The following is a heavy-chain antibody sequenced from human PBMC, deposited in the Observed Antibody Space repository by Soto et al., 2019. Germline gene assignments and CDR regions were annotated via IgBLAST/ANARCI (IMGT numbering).Heavy chain of an antibody. Sequence: QVQLVQSGDEVKQPGASVKVSCKASGYTFTSYDINWVRKATGQGLEWMGWMNPNSGNTGYAQQFQGRVTITRNTSIITAYMELSSMRSEDTAVYYCAITRGYRYGFYYYYYGMDVWGQGTTVTVSS. J-gene: IGHJ6*02. V-gene: IGHV1-8*01. CDR2: MNPNSGNT. D-gene: IGHD5-18*01. CDR1: GYTFTSYD. CDR3: AITRGYRYGFYYYYYGMDV.